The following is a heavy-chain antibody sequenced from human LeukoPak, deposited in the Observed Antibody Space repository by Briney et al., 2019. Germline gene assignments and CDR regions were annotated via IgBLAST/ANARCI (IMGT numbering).Heavy chain of an antibody. D-gene: IGHD2-15*01. V-gene: IGHV4-34*01. J-gene: IGHJ6*02. CDR2: INHSGST. CDR3: ARAGVVVAATPVYYYYGMDV. Sequence: SETLSLTCAVYGGSFSGYYWSWIRQPPGKGLEWIGEINHSGSTNYNPSLKSRVTISVDTSKNQFSLKLSSVTAADTAVYYCARAGVVVAATPVYYYYGMDVWGQGTTVTVSS. CDR1: GGSFSGYY.